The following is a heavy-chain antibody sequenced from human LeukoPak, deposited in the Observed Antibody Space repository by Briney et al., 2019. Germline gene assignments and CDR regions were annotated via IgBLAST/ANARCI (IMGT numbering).Heavy chain of an antibody. V-gene: IGHV3-21*01. Sequence: GGSLRLSCAASGFTFSSYSMNWVRQAPGKGLEWVSSIGSSSSYIYYADSVKGRFTISRDNAKNSLYLQMNSLRAEDTAVYYCARDDRDSSGYNWFDPWGQGTLVTVSS. CDR2: IGSSSSYI. CDR1: GFTFSSYS. CDR3: ARDDRDSSGYNWFDP. D-gene: IGHD3-22*01. J-gene: IGHJ5*02.